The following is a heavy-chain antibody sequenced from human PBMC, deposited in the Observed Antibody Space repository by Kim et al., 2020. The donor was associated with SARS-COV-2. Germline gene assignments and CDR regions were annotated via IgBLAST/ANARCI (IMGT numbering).Heavy chain of an antibody. D-gene: IGHD1-26*01. Sequence: GESLKISCKGSGYDFTDYWIGWVRQMPGKGLEWMGIIYPGDSDTKYSPSFQGQVTISADDSITTAYVQWSSLRASDTAINFCARAPSGNLSPHYIGSWGQ. V-gene: IGHV5-51*01. CDR2: IYPGDSDT. J-gene: IGHJ4*02. CDR1: GYDFTDYW. CDR3: ARAPSGNLSPHYIGS.